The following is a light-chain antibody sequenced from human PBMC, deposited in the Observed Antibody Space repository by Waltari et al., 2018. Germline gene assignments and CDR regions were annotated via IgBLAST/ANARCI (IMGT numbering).Light chain of an antibody. CDR1: QSISKY. V-gene: IGKV3-20*01. Sequence: SCRASQSISKYLVWYQQKPGQAPRLLIYEASIRATGIPDRFSDSGSGTDFSLIISRLEPEDFAVYYCQKYEALPATFGQGTKVEIK. J-gene: IGKJ1*01. CDR3: QKYEALPAT. CDR2: EAS.